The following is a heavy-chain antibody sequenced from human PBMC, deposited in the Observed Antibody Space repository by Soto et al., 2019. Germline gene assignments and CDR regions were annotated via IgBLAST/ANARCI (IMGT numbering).Heavy chain of an antibody. CDR1: GASIDSTW. D-gene: IGHD3-16*01. CDR2: IFHNGHT. J-gene: IGHJ4*02. Sequence: QAQLQESGPGLVKPSGTLSLTCAVSGASIDSTWWSWVRQPPGKGLEWIGEIFHNGHTSYNPSLKSRVSMSLDKSNNQFTLNLNSVTAADTAVYYCARHVGHHFDSWGQGTLLTVSS. CDR3: ARHVGHHFDS. V-gene: IGHV4-4*02.